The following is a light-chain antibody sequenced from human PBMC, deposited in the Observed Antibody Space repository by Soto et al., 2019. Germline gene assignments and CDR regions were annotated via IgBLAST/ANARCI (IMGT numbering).Light chain of an antibody. CDR2: EVT. J-gene: IGLJ1*01. CDR3: ASYRGSNTLVV. V-gene: IGLV2-14*01. Sequence: QCVLTQPASVSGSPGQWITVSCTGTSRDIGNYSYVAWYRHNAGKAPKLMIYEVTSRRSGGSHRFSGSNCGMRASLPISGLQPEEEPDYLSASYRGSNTLVVVGPGPNVTV. CDR1: SRDIGNYSY.